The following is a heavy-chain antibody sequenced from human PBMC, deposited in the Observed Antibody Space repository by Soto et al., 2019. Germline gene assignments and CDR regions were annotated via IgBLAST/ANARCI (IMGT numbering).Heavy chain of an antibody. D-gene: IGHD5-18*01. V-gene: IGHV3-33*01. J-gene: IGHJ4*02. CDR3: ARGTQLCPDF. Sequence: QVQLVESGGGVVQPGRSLRLSCATSGFTFSNYAMHWVRQAPGKGLEWVAVIWYDGSYKYYADSVKGRFTISRDDSKNTLYLQMNSLRAEDTAVYYCARGTQLCPDFWGQGTLVTVSS. CDR1: GFTFSNYA. CDR2: IWYDGSYK.